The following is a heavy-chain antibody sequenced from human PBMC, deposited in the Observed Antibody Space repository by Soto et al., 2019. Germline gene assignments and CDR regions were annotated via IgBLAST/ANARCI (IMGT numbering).Heavy chain of an antibody. Sequence: PSETLSLTCTVSGGSISSGGYYWSWIRQHPGKGLEWIGYIYYSGSTYYNPSLKSRVTISVDTSKNQFSLKLSSVTAADTAVYYCASEMATTNYGMDVWGQGTTVTVSS. CDR1: GGSISSGGYY. D-gene: IGHD5-12*01. V-gene: IGHV4-31*03. J-gene: IGHJ6*02. CDR3: ASEMATTNYGMDV. CDR2: IYYSGST.